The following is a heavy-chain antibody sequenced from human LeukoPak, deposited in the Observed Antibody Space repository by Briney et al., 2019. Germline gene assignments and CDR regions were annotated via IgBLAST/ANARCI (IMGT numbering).Heavy chain of an antibody. J-gene: IGHJ4*02. CDR3: ARGVSSSWKNDY. CDR2: IYTSGST. V-gene: IGHV4-61*02. Sequence: RASETLSLTCTVSGGSISSGSYYWSWIRQPAGKGLEWIGRIYTSGSTNYNPSLKSRVTISVDTSKNQFSLKLSSVTAADTAVYYCARGVSSSWKNDYWGQGTLVTVSS. CDR1: GGSISSGSYY. D-gene: IGHD6-13*01.